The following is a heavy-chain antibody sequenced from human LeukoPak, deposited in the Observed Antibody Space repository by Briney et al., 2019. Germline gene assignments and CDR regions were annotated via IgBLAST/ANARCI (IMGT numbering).Heavy chain of an antibody. V-gene: IGHV3-73*01. CDR2: IRSKANSYAT. J-gene: IGHJ4*02. CDR3: TRRHSSSSDY. D-gene: IGHD6-6*01. CDR1: GFTFSGSA. Sequence: AGGSLRLSCAASGFTFSGSAMQWVRQASGKGLEWVGRIRSKANSYATAYAASVKGRFTISRDDSKNTAYLQMNSLKTEGTAVYYCTRRHSSSSDYWGQGTLVTVSS.